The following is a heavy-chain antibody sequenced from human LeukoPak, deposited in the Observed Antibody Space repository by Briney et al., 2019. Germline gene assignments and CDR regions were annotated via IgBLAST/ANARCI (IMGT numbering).Heavy chain of an antibody. D-gene: IGHD6-6*01. CDR3: ARIQSRIIAARPGNPAFDY. V-gene: IGHV1-18*01. CDR2: ISTYNDNT. J-gene: IGHJ4*02. Sequence: ASVTVSCKASGYTFTSYDISWVRQAPGQGLEWMGWISTYNDNTHYAQKLQGRVTMTTDTSTSTVYMELKSLRSDDTAVYYCARIQSRIIAARPGNPAFDYWGRGILVTVSS. CDR1: GYTFTSYD.